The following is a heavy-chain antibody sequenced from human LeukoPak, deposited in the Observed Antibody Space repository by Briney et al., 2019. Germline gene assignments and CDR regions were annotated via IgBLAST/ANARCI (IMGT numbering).Heavy chain of an antibody. CDR2: IDPDSGGT. V-gene: IGHV1-2*02. D-gene: IGHD3-9*01. CDR1: GYTFTGYY. Sequence: ASLKVSCKASGYTFTGYYMHWVRQAPGQGLEWMGWIDPDSGGTNYAQKFQGGVTMTRDTSISTAYMDLSRLRSDDTAVYYCARCDFDWSGGLDYWGQGTLVTVSS. J-gene: IGHJ4*02. CDR3: ARCDFDWSGGLDY.